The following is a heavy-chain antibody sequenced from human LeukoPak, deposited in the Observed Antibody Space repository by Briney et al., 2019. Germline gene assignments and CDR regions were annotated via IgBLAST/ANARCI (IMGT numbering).Heavy chain of an antibody. CDR1: GFTFSRG. J-gene: IGHJ6*03. CDR3: ATALLRASTYMDV. Sequence: GGSLRLSCAASGFTFSRGMNWVRQAPGKGLEWVSGIGVSGTSTYYADSVKGRFTISRDNSKNTLYLQINSLRAEDTAVYYCATALLRASTYMDVWGKGTTVTVSS. V-gene: IGHV3-23*01. CDR2: IGVSGTST. D-gene: IGHD1-1*01.